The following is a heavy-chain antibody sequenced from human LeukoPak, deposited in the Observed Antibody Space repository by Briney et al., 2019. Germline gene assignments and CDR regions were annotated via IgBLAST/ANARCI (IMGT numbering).Heavy chain of an antibody. V-gene: IGHV3-20*04. Sequence: PGGSLRLSCAASGFTFDDYSMTWVRQAPGKGLEWVSGINWNGGSTGYADSVKGRFTISRDNAKNSLYLQMNSLRAEDTAVYYCASSTYSGSHWDAFDIWGQGTMVTVSS. D-gene: IGHD1-26*01. J-gene: IGHJ3*02. CDR1: GFTFDDYS. CDR2: INWNGGST. CDR3: ASSTYSGSHWDAFDI.